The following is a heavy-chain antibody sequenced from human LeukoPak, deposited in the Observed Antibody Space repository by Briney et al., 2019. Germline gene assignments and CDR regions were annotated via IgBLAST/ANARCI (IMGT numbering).Heavy chain of an antibody. J-gene: IGHJ4*02. D-gene: IGHD6-13*01. CDR2: IYYSGST. CDR1: GGSISSSSYY. V-gene: IGHV4-39*01. CDR3: AIGVYSSSWYHFDY. Sequence: NPSETLSLTCTVSGGSISSSSYYWGWIRQPPGKGLEWIGSIYYSGSTYYNPSLKSRVTISVDTSKNRFSLKLSSVTAADTAVYYCAIGVYSSSWYHFDYWGQGTLVTVSS.